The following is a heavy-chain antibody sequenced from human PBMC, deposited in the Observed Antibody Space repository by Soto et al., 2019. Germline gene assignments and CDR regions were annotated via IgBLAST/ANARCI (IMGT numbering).Heavy chain of an antibody. V-gene: IGHV3-23*01. CDR3: AKDRVPDGIYSSDY. CDR1: GLSFRDFS. CDR2: IDLSGTTT. Sequence: EVQLLESGGDLVQPGGSLRLSCAASGLSFRDFSMNWFRQAPGKGLEWVSFIDLSGTTTYYRDSVKGRFTMSKDKSRKTVYLQMNSLRVEDTAIYYCAKDRVPDGIYSSDYWGQGVLVTVSS. J-gene: IGHJ4*02. D-gene: IGHD2-15*01.